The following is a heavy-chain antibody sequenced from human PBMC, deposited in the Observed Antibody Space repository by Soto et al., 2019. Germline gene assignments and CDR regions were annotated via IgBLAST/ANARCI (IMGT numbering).Heavy chain of an antibody. Sequence: GASVKVSCKASGGTFSSYAISWVRQAPGQGLEWMGGIIPIFGTANYAQKFQGRVTIAADKSTSTAYMELSSLRSEDTAVYYCARDTGTTAFGYWGQGTLVTVSS. V-gene: IGHV1-69*06. D-gene: IGHD1-7*01. CDR3: ARDTGTTAFGY. J-gene: IGHJ4*02. CDR1: GGTFSSYA. CDR2: IIPIFGTA.